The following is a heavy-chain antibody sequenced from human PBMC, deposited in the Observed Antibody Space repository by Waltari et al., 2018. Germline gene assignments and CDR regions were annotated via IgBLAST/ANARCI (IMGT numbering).Heavy chain of an antibody. CDR1: GLTFSGHG. D-gene: IGHD2-8*01. CDR2: VKEDGSEK. J-gene: IGHJ3*02. Sequence: EVQLVESGGGLVKPGGSLRLSCAASGLTFSGHGMGWVRQAPGKGLEWVANVKEDGSEKYYVDSVKGRFTISRDNAKNSLYLQMNNLRAEDTAVYYCARDSRFCTNLDCRGDAFDIWGQGTTVTVSS. CDR3: ARDSRFCTNLDCRGDAFDI. V-gene: IGHV3-7*03.